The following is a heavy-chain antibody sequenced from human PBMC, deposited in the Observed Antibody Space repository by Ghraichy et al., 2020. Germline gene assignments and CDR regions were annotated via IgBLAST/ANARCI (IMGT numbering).Heavy chain of an antibody. CDR2: LYDIVDGNT. CDR3: VKGISGDY. D-gene: IGHD2/OR15-2a*01. J-gene: IGHJ4*02. Sequence: GGSLRLSCAASGFTLSNSAMTWVRQAPGKGLDWVSSLYDIVDGNTYYAASVKGRFTISRDDAKNTLYLQMNSLTAEDTAVYYCVKGISGDYWGQGTLVTVSS. V-gene: IGHV3-23*01. CDR1: GFTLSNSA.